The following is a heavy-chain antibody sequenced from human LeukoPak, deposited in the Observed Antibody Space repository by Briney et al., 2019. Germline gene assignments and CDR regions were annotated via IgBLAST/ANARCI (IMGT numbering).Heavy chain of an antibody. CDR1: VDSVSSNSAS. CDR3: ARGYVRYGMDV. CDR2: TYYKSKWYN. J-gene: IGHJ6*02. Sequence: SQTLSLTSVISVDSVSSNSASCNWIRQSPSRGLECLGRTYYKSKWYNDYAVSVKSRITINPDTSKNQFSLQLNSVTPEDTAVYYCARGYVRYGMDVWGQGTTVTVSS. V-gene: IGHV6-1*01. D-gene: IGHD1-1*01.